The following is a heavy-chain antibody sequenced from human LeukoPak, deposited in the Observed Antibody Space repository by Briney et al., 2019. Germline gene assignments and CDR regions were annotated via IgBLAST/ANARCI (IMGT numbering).Heavy chain of an antibody. CDR1: GFTFSSYA. V-gene: IGHV3-23*01. CDR3: AKPRTKGGKLYFGY. CDR2: ISGSGGST. Sequence: PGGSLRLSCSASGFTFSSYAMGWVRQAPGKGLEWVSAISGSGGSTYYADSVKGRFTISRDNSKNTLYLQMNSLRAEDTAVYYCAKPRTKGGKLYFGYWGQGTLVTVSS. J-gene: IGHJ4*02. D-gene: IGHD4-23*01.